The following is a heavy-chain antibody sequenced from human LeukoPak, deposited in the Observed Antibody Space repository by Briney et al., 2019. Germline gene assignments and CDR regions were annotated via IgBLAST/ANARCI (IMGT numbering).Heavy chain of an antibody. CDR3: ARDPEACSSTSCPLNWFDP. V-gene: IGHV1-69*13. D-gene: IGHD2-2*01. J-gene: IGHJ5*02. CDR2: IIPIFGTA. Sequence: SAKDSCKASGGYFSTSAISWGRHALAQRLEWMGGIIPIFGTANYAQKIQVRVTITADQSTSAAYMELSSLRSAHTAVYYCARDPEACSSTSCPLNWFDPWAKGTLVTVSS. CDR1: GGYFSTSA.